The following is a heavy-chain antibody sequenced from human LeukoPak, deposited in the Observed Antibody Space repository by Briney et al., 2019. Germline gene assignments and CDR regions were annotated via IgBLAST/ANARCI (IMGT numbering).Heavy chain of an antibody. CDR2: ISYDGSNK. V-gene: IGHV3-30*18. Sequence: PGGSLRLSCAASGFTFSSYGMHWVRQAPGKGLEWVAVISYDGSNKYYADSVKGRFTISRDNSKNTLYLQMNSLRAEDTAVYYCAKDSLTVRNDYGGNPGRGYFDYWGQGTLVTVSS. CDR1: GFTFSSYG. CDR3: AKDSLTVRNDYGGNPGRGYFDY. D-gene: IGHD4-23*01. J-gene: IGHJ4*02.